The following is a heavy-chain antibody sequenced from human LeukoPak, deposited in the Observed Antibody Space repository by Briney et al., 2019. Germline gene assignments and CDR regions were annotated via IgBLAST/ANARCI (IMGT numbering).Heavy chain of an antibody. J-gene: IGHJ4*02. Sequence: PGGSLRLSCAASGFTFSSYAMSWVRQTPGKGLEWVSTITGSGGSIYYADSVKGRFTVSRDNSKNTLDLQMDSLRAEDTAVYYCAKYLRYLDYWGQGTLVTVSS. CDR2: ITGSGGSI. V-gene: IGHV3-23*01. CDR3: AKYLRYLDY. D-gene: IGHD2-8*01. CDR1: GFTFSSYA.